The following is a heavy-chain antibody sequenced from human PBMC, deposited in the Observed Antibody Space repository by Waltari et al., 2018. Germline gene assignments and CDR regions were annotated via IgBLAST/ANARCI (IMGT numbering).Heavy chain of an antibody. D-gene: IGHD3-10*01. J-gene: IGHJ4*02. Sequence: EVQVVESGGGLIQPGGSLRLSCAVSGFIVSSNYMSWVRQAPGKGLEWVSFIYSGGSSYYVDSVKGRFTISRDNSKNTIYLEMNSLRGEDTAVYFCVGHRFGSGSYFDYWGQGTPVTVSS. V-gene: IGHV3-53*01. CDR2: IYSGGSS. CDR1: GFIVSSNY. CDR3: VGHRFGSGSYFDY.